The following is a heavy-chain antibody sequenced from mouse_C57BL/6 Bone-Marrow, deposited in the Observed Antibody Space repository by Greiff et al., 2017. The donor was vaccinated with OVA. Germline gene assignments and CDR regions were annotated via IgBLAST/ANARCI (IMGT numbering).Heavy chain of an antibody. CDR1: GYTFTDYY. Sequence: VQLQQSGPELVKPGASVKISCKASGYTFTDYYMNWVKQSHGKSLEWIGDINPNNGGTSYNQKFKGKATLTVDKSSSTAYMGLRTLTSEDSSVYDCARDGNYGYAMDYWGQGNSVTVSS. CDR2: INPNNGGT. J-gene: IGHJ4*01. CDR3: ARDGNYGYAMDY. D-gene: IGHD2-1*01. V-gene: IGHV1-26*01.